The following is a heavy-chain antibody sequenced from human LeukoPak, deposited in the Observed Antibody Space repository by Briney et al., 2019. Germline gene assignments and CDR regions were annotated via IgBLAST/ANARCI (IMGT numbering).Heavy chain of an antibody. J-gene: IGHJ3*02. V-gene: IGHV3-21*01. CDR2: ISSSSSYT. CDR3: ARGYSNYGYAFDI. D-gene: IGHD4-11*01. Sequence: GGSLRLSCAASGFTFSGYSMNWVRQAPGKGLEWVSSISSSSSYTYYADSVKGRFTISRDNAKNSLYLQMNSLRAEDTAVYYCARGYSNYGYAFDIWGQGTMVTVSS. CDR1: GFTFSGYS.